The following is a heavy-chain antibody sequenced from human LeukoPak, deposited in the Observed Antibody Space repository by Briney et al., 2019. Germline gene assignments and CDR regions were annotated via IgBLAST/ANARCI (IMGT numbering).Heavy chain of an antibody. D-gene: IGHD6-19*01. CDR3: AKPLYNSGWYGGGDS. CDR1: GFTVSTYD. CDR2: FSGSDGSA. J-gene: IGHJ5*02. V-gene: IGHV3-23*01. Sequence: PGGSLRLSCAASGFTVSTYDMSWVRQAPGKGPEWVSGFSGSDGSAYYADSVKGRFTISRDNSKNTLYLQMNSLRADDTAICYCAKPLYNSGWYGGGDSWGQGTLVIVSS.